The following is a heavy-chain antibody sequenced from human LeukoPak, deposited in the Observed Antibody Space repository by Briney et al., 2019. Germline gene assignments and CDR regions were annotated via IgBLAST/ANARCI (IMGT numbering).Heavy chain of an antibody. CDR3: ARRPDSGSYPFDY. Sequence: PSETLSLTCTVSGGSISSYYWSWIRQPPGKGLEWIGYIYYSGSTNYNPSLKSRVTISVDTSKNQFSLKLSSVTAADTAVYYCARRPDSGSYPFDYWGQGTLVTVSS. J-gene: IGHJ4*02. V-gene: IGHV4-59*08. CDR1: GGSISSYY. CDR2: IYYSGST. D-gene: IGHD1-26*01.